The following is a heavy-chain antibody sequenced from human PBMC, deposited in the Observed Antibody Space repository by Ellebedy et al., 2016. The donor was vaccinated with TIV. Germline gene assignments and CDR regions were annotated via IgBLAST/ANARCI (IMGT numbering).Heavy chain of an antibody. Sequence: MPSETLSLTCAVYGGSFSGYYWSWIRQHPGKGLEWIGEINHSGRTNYNPSLKGRVTISVDTSKNQFSLKLSSVTAADTAVYYCARGVAARYFGSREKTQRNGLDVWGQGTTVTVSS. CDR1: GGSFSGYY. J-gene: IGHJ6*02. D-gene: IGHD3-9*01. V-gene: IGHV4-34*01. CDR3: ARGVAARYFGSREKTQRNGLDV. CDR2: INHSGRT.